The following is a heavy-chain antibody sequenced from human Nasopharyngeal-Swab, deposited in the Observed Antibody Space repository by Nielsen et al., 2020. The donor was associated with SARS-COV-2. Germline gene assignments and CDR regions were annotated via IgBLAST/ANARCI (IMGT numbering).Heavy chain of an antibody. Sequence: VSCKPSGYTFTSYGISWVRQAPGQGLEWMGWISAYNGNTNYAQKLQGRVTMTTDTSTSTAYMELRSLRSDDTAVYYCAREFSPYDSSGYSDYWGQGTLVTVSS. D-gene: IGHD3-22*01. CDR3: AREFSPYDSSGYSDY. V-gene: IGHV1-18*01. J-gene: IGHJ4*02. CDR2: ISAYNGNT. CDR1: GYTFTSYG.